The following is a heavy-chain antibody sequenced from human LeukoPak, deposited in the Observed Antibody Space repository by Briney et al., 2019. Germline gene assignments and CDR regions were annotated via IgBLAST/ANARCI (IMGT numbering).Heavy chain of an antibody. CDR3: ARVFGSRNAFDY. CDR1: GGSFSGYY. Sequence: SETLSLTCAFYGGSFSGYYWSWIRQPPGKGLEWIGEINHDGSTNYNPSLKSRVTISLDTSKKLFSLKLTSVTAADTAVYYCARVFGSRNAFDYWGQGTLLTASS. CDR2: INHDGST. V-gene: IGHV4-34*01. J-gene: IGHJ4*02. D-gene: IGHD1-26*01.